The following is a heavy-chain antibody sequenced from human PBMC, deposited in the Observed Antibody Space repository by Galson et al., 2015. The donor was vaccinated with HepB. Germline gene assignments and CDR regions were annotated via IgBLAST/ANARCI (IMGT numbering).Heavy chain of an antibody. J-gene: IGHJ5*02. CDR2: ISHDGSSK. Sequence: SLRLSCAASGFTFGDYGVHWVRRAPGKGLDWVAVISHDGSSKYYADSVKGRFTISRENAESTLYLQMNSLRGEDTAVYYCAKDLGYRYASGSSYLDAWGQGTRVTVSS. CDR1: GFTFGDYG. D-gene: IGHD3-16*02. V-gene: IGHV3-30*18. CDR3: AKDLGYRYASGSSYLDA.